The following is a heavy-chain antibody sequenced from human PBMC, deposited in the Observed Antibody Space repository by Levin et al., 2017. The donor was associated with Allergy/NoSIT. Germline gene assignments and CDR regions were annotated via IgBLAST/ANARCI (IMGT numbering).Heavy chain of an antibody. D-gene: IGHD4-23*01. J-gene: IGHJ4*02. CDR1: GGSISSYY. Sequence: TSETLSLTCTVSGGSISSYYWSWIRQPPGKGLEWIGYIYYSGSTNYNPSLKSRVTISVDTSKNQFSLKLSSVTAADTAVYYCARETVVTPGFFDYWGQGTLVTVSS. V-gene: IGHV4-59*01. CDR2: IYYSGST. CDR3: ARETVVTPGFFDY.